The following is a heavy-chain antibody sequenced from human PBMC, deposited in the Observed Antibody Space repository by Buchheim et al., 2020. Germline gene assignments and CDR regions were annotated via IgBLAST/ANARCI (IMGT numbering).Heavy chain of an antibody. Sequence: QVQLVQSGAEVKKPGSSVKVSCKASVGTFSSYTISWVRQAPGQGLEWMGRIIPILGIANYAQKFQGRVTITADKSTSTAYMELSSLRSEDTAVYCCASHGPGYSDGYGGNWFDPWGQGT. CDR2: IIPILGIA. J-gene: IGHJ5*02. CDR3: ASHGPGYSDGYGGNWFDP. D-gene: IGHD5-18*01. V-gene: IGHV1-69*02. CDR1: VGTFSSYT.